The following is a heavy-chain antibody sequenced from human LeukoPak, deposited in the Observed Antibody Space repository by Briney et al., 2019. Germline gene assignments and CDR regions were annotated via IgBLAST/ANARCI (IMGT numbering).Heavy chain of an antibody. J-gene: IGHJ4*02. CDR2: ISYDGSNK. CDR1: GFTFSSYG. D-gene: IGHD3-22*01. CDR3: AKSYDSSGYYPDY. V-gene: IGHV3-30*18. Sequence: PGGSLRLSCAASGFTFSSYGMHWVRQAPGKGLEWVAVISYDGSNKYYADSVKGRFTIPRDNSKNTLYLQMNSLRAEDTAVYYCAKSYDSSGYYPDYWGQGTLVTVSS.